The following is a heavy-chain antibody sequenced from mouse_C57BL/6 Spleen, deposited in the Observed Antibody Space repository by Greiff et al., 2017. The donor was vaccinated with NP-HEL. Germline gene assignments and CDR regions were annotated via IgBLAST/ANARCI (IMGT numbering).Heavy chain of an antibody. CDR1: GFTFSSYG. Sequence: EVNVVESGGDLVKPGGSLKLSCAASGFTFSSYGMSWVRQTPDKRLEWVATISSGGSYTYYPDSVKGRFTISRDNAKNTLYLQMSSLKSEDTAMYYCARHYDYDNAMDYWGQGTSVTASS. CDR3: ARHYDYDNAMDY. V-gene: IGHV5-6*01. J-gene: IGHJ4*01. CDR2: ISSGGSYT. D-gene: IGHD2-4*01.